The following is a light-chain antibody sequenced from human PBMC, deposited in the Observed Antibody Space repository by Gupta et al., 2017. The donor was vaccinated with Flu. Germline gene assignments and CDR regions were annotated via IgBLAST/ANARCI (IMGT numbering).Light chain of an antibody. V-gene: IGKV3-20*01. CDR1: QRVEWGY. CDR2: SAI. J-gene: IGKJ2*01. Sequence: DRATLFCSARQRVEWGYLAWYEQRPGQAPRTIFYSAIIRATGIPDRFSGSGTGTDFTITISSLVPEDFAVYLCQHYDMPHRTFGQGTKLDIK. CDR3: QHYDMPHRT.